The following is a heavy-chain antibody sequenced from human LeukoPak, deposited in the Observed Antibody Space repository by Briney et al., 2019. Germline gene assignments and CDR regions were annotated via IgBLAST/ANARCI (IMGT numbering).Heavy chain of an antibody. CDR3: ARSGIKMVRGVIIKSPYHMDV. V-gene: IGHV3-48*03. J-gene: IGHJ6*03. CDR1: GFIFRNYE. Sequence: GGSLRLSCAASGFIFRNYEMNGVRQAAGRGREGVSCISFSGNSIYYADSVKGRFTISRDDAKNSLSLQMNSLRAEDTAVYYCARSGIKMVRGVIIKSPYHMDVWGKGTTVTVSS. D-gene: IGHD3-10*01. CDR2: ISFSGNSI.